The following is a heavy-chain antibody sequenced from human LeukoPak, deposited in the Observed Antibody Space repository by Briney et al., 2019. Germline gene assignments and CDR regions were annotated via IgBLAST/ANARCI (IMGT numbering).Heavy chain of an antibody. D-gene: IGHD6-19*01. CDR1: GYTFTDNV. CDR3: AREGRAWLVYVY. V-gene: IGHV1-18*01. Sequence: ASVKVSCKTSGYTFTDNVISWVRQAPGQGLEWMGSITVYSGDTNYAQKFQGRVTMTRDKSTSTVYMELSSLRSEDTAVYYCAREGRAWLVYVYWGQGTLVTVSS. J-gene: IGHJ4*02. CDR2: ITVYSGDT.